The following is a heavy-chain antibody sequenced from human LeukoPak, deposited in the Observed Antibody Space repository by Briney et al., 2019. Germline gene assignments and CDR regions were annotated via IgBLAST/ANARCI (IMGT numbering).Heavy chain of an antibody. CDR3: AKPGAYYDSSGYWDY. CDR2: ISGSGIST. V-gene: IGHV3-23*01. CDR1: GFTFSSYA. Sequence: GGSLRLSCAASGFTFSSYAMTWVRQAPGKGLEWFSGISGSGISTYYADSVKGRFTISRDNSKNTLYQQMNSLRAEDTAVDYCAKPGAYYDSSGYWDYWGQGTLVTVSS. J-gene: IGHJ4*02. D-gene: IGHD3-22*01.